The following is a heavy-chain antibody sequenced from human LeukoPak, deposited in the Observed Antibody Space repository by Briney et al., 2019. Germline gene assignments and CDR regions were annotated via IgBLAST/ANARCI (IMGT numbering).Heavy chain of an antibody. Sequence: GGSLRLSCAASGFTFSSYGMHWVRQAPGKGLEWVAVIWYDGSNKYYADSVKGRFTISRDNSKNTLYLQMNSLRAEDTAVYYCAREIQMATIWSLTRYFDYWGQGTLVTVSS. CDR2: IWYDGSNK. V-gene: IGHV3-33*01. CDR3: AREIQMATIWSLTRYFDY. J-gene: IGHJ4*02. CDR1: GFTFSSYG. D-gene: IGHD5-24*01.